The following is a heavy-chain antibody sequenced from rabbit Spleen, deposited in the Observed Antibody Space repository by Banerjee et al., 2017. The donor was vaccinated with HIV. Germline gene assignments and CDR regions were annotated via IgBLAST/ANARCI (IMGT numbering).Heavy chain of an antibody. CDR2: IYAGSGST. CDR1: GFTLSSYYY. D-gene: IGHD1-1*01. CDR3: ARDLVAVIGWNFSL. Sequence: QEHLKESGGGLVQPGGSLKLSCKASGFTLSSYYYMCWVRQAPGKGLELIACIYAGSGSTWYASWAKGHFTVSKTSSTTVTLQATSLTVADTATYFCARDLVAVIGWNFSLWGQGTLVTVS. V-gene: IGHV1S45*01. J-gene: IGHJ4*01.